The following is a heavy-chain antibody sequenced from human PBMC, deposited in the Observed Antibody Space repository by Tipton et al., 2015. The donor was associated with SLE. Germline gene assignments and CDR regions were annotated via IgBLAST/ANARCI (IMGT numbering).Heavy chain of an antibody. V-gene: IGHV3-30*18. CDR1: GFTFSSYG. CDR2: ISHDGSNK. Sequence: SLRLSCEASGFTFSSYGMHWVRQAPGKGLEWVALISHDGSNKFYADSVKGRFTISRDNSKNTLYVQMNSLRAEDTAVYYCAKVGPAFCGGDCYSDSWGQGTQVTVSS. J-gene: IGHJ4*02. D-gene: IGHD2-21*01. CDR3: AKVGPAFCGGDCYSDS.